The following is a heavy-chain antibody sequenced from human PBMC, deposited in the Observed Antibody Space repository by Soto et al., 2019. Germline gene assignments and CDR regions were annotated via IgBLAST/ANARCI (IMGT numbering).Heavy chain of an antibody. Sequence: SSETLSLTCVVAGGSLSHYFWSWIRQPPGMALEWIGEINHLGSINYNPSLKSRVTMSVDTSKNQFSLTLNSVTAADTATYYCARGGISHWAYFYYMDVWDRGTTVTVSS. CDR3: ARGGISHWAYFYYMDV. J-gene: IGHJ6*03. CDR2: INHLGSI. D-gene: IGHD2-21*01. V-gene: IGHV4-34*01. CDR1: GGSLSHYF.